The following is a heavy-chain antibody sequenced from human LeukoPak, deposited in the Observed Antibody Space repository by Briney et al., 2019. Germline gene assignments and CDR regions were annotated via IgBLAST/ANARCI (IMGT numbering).Heavy chain of an antibody. D-gene: IGHD6-19*01. CDR2: ISGSGGST. V-gene: IGHV3-23*01. CDR1: GFTFSSYD. Sequence: LTGGSLRLSCAASGFTFSSYDMSWVRQAPGEGREWVSAISGSGGSTYYADPVKGRITISRDNSKNTLYLQMNSLRAEDTAVYYCARARVEEQWLVPYYYYYYMDVWGKGTTVTVSS. J-gene: IGHJ6*03. CDR3: ARARVEEQWLVPYYYYYYMDV.